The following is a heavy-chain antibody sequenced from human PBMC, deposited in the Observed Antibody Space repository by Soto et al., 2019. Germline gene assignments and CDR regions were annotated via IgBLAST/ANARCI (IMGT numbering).Heavy chain of an antibody. CDR3: ARGGQITMVRGVIVTYHFDY. J-gene: IGHJ4*02. CDR1: GGSISSSGYS. CDR2: IYHSGGT. V-gene: IGHV4-30-2*01. D-gene: IGHD3-10*01. Sequence: QLQLQESGSGLVKPSQTLSLTCAVSGGSISSSGYSWSWIRQPPGKGMEWIGNIYHSGGTYSNPSLRSRVTVSIERSKDQVSLRLSSVTAADTGVYYCARGGQITMVRGVIVTYHFDYWGQGTLVTVSS.